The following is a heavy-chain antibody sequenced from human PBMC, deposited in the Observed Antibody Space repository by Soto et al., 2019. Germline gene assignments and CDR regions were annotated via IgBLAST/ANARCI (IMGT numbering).Heavy chain of an antibody. CDR2: ISSSSSYI. V-gene: IGHV3-21*01. J-gene: IGHJ6*03. Sequence: GGSLRLSCAASGFTFSSYSMNWVRQAPGKGLEWVASISSSSSYIYYADSVKGRFTISRDNAKNALYLQMNSLRAEDTAVYYCVLFGRVARYYYMDFWGKGTTVTVSS. CDR3: VLFGRVARYYYMDF. D-gene: IGHD2-21*01. CDR1: GFTFSSYS.